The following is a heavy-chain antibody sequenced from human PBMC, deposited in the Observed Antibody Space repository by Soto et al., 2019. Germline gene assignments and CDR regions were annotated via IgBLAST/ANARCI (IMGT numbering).Heavy chain of an antibody. CDR2: ISGSGGST. D-gene: IGHD6-6*01. J-gene: IGHJ5*02. V-gene: IGHV3-23*01. CDR3: AKDPYSSSSWWFDP. Sequence: GGSLRLSCAASGFTFSSYAMSWVRQAPGRGLEWVSAISGSGGSTYYADSVKGRFTISRDNSKNTLYLQMNSLRAEDTAVYYCAKDPYSSSSWWFDPWGQGTLVTVSS. CDR1: GFTFSSYA.